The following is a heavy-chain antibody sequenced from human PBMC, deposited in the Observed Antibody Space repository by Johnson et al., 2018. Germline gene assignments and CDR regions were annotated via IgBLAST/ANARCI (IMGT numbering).Heavy chain of an antibody. V-gene: IGHV3-73*02. CDR2: IRSKANSYAT. CDR1: GFTFSGSA. CDR3: SSSWYQGGYFQH. J-gene: IGHJ1*01. D-gene: IGHD6-13*01. Sequence: EEQLVETGGGLVQPGGSLKLSCAASGFTFSGSAMHWVRQASGKGLEWIGRIRSKANSYATAYAASMKGRFTISRDDSKNTAYLQMNSLKTEDTAVYYCSSSWYQGGYFQHWGQGTLVTVS.